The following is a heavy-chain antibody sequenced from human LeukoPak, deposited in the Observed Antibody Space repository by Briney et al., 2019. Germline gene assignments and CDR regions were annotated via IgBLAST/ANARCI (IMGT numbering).Heavy chain of an antibody. CDR1: GFTFTSYG. Sequence: SGGSLRLSCAASGFTFTSYGMNWVRQAPGKGLEWVAFIRYDGSKKYSADSVKGRFTSSRDNAKNSLYLQMNSLRAEDTAVYYCARGSSSYDCWGQGTLLTVSS. CDR3: ARGSSSYDC. J-gene: IGHJ4*02. V-gene: IGHV3-30*02. D-gene: IGHD6-13*01. CDR2: IRYDGSKK.